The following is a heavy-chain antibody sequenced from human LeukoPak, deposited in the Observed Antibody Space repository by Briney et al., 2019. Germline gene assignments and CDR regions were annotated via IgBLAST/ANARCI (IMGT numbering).Heavy chain of an antibody. Sequence: ASVKVSCKASGYTFTGYYMHWVRQAPGQGLERMGWINPNSGGTNYAQKFQGRVTMTRDTSISTAYMELSRLRSDDTAVYYCARGLVGATAFDIWGQGTMVTVSS. CDR3: ARGLVGATAFDI. V-gene: IGHV1-2*02. CDR2: INPNSGGT. J-gene: IGHJ3*02. D-gene: IGHD1-26*01. CDR1: GYTFTGYY.